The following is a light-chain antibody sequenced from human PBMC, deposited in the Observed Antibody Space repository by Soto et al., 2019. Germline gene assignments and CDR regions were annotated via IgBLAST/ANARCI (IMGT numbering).Light chain of an antibody. CDR3: CSYAGSSTWV. V-gene: IGLV2-23*02. CDR2: EVS. CDR1: SSDVGSYNL. Sequence: QSALTQPASVSGSPGQSITMTCTGTSSDVGSYNLVSWYQQHPGKSPKLMIYEVSKRPSGVSNSISGSKSGNTASLTISGLQAEDEADYYCCSYAGSSTWVFGVGTKLTVL. J-gene: IGLJ3*02.